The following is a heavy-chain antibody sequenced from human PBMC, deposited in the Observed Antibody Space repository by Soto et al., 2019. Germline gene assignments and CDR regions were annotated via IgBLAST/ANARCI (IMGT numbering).Heavy chain of an antibody. D-gene: IGHD3-9*01. CDR3: AREGTGYSAFDI. CDR2: INPKSGGT. V-gene: IGHV1-2*02. CDR1: GYTFSGYY. J-gene: IGHJ3*02. Sequence: ASVKVSCKASGYTFSGYYMHWVRQAPGQGLEWMGWINPKSGGTKYVQKFQGRVTMTRDTPSNTVYMDLSRLTSDDTAVYYCAREGTGYSAFDIWGQGTMVTVSS.